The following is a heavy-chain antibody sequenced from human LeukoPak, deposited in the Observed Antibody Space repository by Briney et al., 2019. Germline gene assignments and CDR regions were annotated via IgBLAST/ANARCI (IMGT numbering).Heavy chain of an antibody. CDR2: IYNGNT. V-gene: IGHV1-18*01. CDR1: GYSFTKFG. Sequence: SVKVSCKASGYSFTKFGISWVRQAPGRGLEWVGWIYNGNTKYTQSLQGRVTMTTDTSTSTAYMGLRSLISDDTAVYYCARGSSGTEGFDPWGQGTLVTVSS. D-gene: IGHD6-19*01. J-gene: IGHJ5*02. CDR3: ARGSSGTEGFDP.